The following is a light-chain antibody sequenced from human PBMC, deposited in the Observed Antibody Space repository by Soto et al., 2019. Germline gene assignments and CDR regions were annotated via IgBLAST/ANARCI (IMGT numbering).Light chain of an antibody. CDR2: DVS. CDR3: SSFTRSNTWV. V-gene: IGLV2-14*03. J-gene: IGLJ3*02. CDR1: SSDIGGYNY. Sequence: QSALTQPRSVSGSPGQSLTISCTGTSSDIGGYNYVSWYRHHAGKVPKLMIYDVSNRPSGVSIRFSGSKSGNTASLTVSGLQAEDEADYYCSSFTRSNTWVIGGGTKLTVL.